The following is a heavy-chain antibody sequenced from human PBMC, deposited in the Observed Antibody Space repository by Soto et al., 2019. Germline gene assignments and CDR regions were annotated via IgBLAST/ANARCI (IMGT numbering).Heavy chain of an antibody. CDR2: IIPIFGTA. J-gene: IGHJ4*02. Sequence: QVQLVQSGAEVKKPGSSVKVSCKASGGTFSSYAISWVRQAPGQGLEWMGGIIPIFGTANYAQKFQGRVKLTAYESTSTAYMELSSLRSEDTAVYYCASYHYYGSGSYYPWYFDYWGQGTLVTVSS. CDR1: GGTFSSYA. CDR3: ASYHYYGSGSYYPWYFDY. D-gene: IGHD3-10*01. V-gene: IGHV1-69*01.